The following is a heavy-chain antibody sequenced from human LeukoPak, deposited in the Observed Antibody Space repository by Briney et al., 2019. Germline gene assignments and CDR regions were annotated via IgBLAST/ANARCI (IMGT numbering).Heavy chain of an antibody. Sequence: QSGGTLRLSCAASGFTFSSYGMSWVRQAPGKGLEWVSSISGSGGNTYYADSVKGRFTISRDNSKNTLYLQMNSLRAEDTAVYYCARLMWSGGDWDYWGQGTLVTVS. CDR2: ISGSGGNT. D-gene: IGHD2-21*02. V-gene: IGHV3-23*01. J-gene: IGHJ4*02. CDR3: ARLMWSGGDWDY. CDR1: GFTFSSYG.